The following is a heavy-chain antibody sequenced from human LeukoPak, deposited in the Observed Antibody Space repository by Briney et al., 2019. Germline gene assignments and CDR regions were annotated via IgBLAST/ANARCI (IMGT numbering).Heavy chain of an antibody. CDR1: GGTFSSYA. CDR3: ARGSYYDGGGYYSILYPFDY. J-gene: IGHJ4*02. D-gene: IGHD3-22*01. Sequence: ASVRLSCKASGGTFSSYAISWVRQAPGQGLEWMGGIIPIFGTANYAQKFQGRVTITADESTSTAYMELSSLRSEDTAVYYCARGSYYDGGGYYSILYPFDYWGQGTLVTVSS. V-gene: IGHV1-69*13. CDR2: IIPIFGTA.